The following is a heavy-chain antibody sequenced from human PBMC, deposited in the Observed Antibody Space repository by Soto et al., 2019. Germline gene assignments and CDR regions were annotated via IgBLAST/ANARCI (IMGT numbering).Heavy chain of an antibody. CDR2: IIPILGIA. Sequence: QVQLVQSGAEVKKPGSSVKVSCKASGGTFSSYTISWVRQAPGQGLEWMGRIIPILGIANYAQKFQGRVTSTADNSRGRGYRELSSLRSEEAAVYYCARDGMVYYDYFDYWGQGTLVTVFS. D-gene: IGHD3-10*01. CDR3: ARDGMVYYDYFDY. J-gene: IGHJ4*02. V-gene: IGHV1-69*08. CDR1: GGTFSSYT.